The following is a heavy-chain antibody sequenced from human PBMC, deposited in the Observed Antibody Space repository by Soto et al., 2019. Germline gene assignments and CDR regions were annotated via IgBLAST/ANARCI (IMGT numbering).Heavy chain of an antibody. CDR3: VRHGRSGGSSYSGWFDP. D-gene: IGHD2-15*01. V-gene: IGHV5-51*01. CDR1: GYTFANYW. Sequence: GESLKISCEASGYTFANYWIGWVRQMPWKGLELMGIIYPIESDARYSPSFQGQVIISADKSINTAYLQWSSLRASDTAIYYCVRHGRSGGSSYSGWFDPWGQGTLVTVSS. CDR2: IYPIESDA. J-gene: IGHJ5*02.